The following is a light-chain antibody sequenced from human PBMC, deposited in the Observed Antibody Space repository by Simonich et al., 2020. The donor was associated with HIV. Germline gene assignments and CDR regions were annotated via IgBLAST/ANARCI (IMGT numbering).Light chain of an antibody. J-gene: IGKJ2*01. CDR2: GAS. CDR1: QSVNSN. CDR3: QQYDSWPMYT. V-gene: IGKV3-15*01. Sequence: EIVMTQSPATLSVSPGDRATLSCRASQSVNSNVAWYQQKPGQAPRLLIYGASTRATDIPARVSGSGSGTEVSLTISRMQSEDFAIYYCQQYDSWPMYTFGQGTKLEIK.